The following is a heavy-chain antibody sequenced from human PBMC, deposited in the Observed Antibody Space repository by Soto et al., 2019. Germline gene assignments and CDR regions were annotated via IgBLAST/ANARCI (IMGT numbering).Heavy chain of an antibody. CDR1: GYTFTKYG. D-gene: IGHD1-26*01. CDR2: ISAYNGNT. J-gene: IGHJ6*02. V-gene: IGHV1-18*01. Sequence: GASVKVSCKASGYTFTKYGISWVRQAPGQRLEWMGWISAYNGNTNYAQKLQGRVTMTTDTSTSTAYMELRSLRSDDTAVYYCARDPARVGYYYYYGMDVWGQGTTVTVSS. CDR3: ARDPARVGYYYYYGMDV.